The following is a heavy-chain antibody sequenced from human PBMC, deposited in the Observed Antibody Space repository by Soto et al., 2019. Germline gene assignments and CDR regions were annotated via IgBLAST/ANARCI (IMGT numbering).Heavy chain of an antibody. Sequence: PGECLKISCKACGFSWSSESLGWVRHMPGKGLQWMGNILSSDSSAKYSPSFVGQVTISVDRSINTAYLQWSSLKASDTAIYYCGTWRGSSWFDYWGPGTLVTVSS. D-gene: IGHD2-2*01. CDR3: GTWRGSSWFDY. CDR1: GFSWSSES. J-gene: IGHJ4*02. CDR2: ILSSDSSA. V-gene: IGHV5-51*01.